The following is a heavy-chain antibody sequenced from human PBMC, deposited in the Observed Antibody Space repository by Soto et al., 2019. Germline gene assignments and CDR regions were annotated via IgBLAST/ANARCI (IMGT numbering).Heavy chain of an antibody. J-gene: IGHJ4*02. V-gene: IGHV3-23*01. D-gene: IGHD6-19*01. CDR2: ISGSGGTT. Sequence: PGGSLRLSCAASGYTFSTYAMSWVRQAPVKGLEWVSVISGSGGTTYYADSVKGRFTISRDNSKNTLYLQMNSLRADDTAVYYCAKMYSSAWYELDYWGQGTVVTVSS. CDR3: AKMYSSAWYELDY. CDR1: GYTFSTYA.